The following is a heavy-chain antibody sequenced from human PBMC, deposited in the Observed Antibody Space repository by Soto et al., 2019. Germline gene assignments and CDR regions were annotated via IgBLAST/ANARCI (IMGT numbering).Heavy chain of an antibody. Sequence: GGSLRLSCAASGFTFSSCAMSWVRQAPGKGLEWVSAISGSGGSTYYADSVKGRFTISRDNSKNTLYLQMNSLRAEDTAVYYCAKELWVEAAGTGTWLDPWGQGTMVTVYS. J-gene: IGHJ5*02. D-gene: IGHD6-13*01. CDR2: ISGSGGST. CDR3: AKELWVEAAGTGTWLDP. V-gene: IGHV3-23*01. CDR1: GFTFSSCA.